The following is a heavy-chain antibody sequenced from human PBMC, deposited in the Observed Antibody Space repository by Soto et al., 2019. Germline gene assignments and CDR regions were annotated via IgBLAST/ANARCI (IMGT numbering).Heavy chain of an antibody. J-gene: IGHJ6*02. D-gene: IGHD6-13*01. V-gene: IGHV3-33*08. Sequence: GGSLRLSCAASGFTFNNYGMHWVRQAPGKGLEWVAVIWNDGSNSYYANSVKGRFTISRDNSKNTLHLQMSSLRAEDTAVYYCARRQISPPTRGAATARGAMAVWGQGTTVTVSS. CDR1: GFTFNNYG. CDR2: IWNDGSNS. CDR3: ARRQISPPTRGAATARGAMAV.